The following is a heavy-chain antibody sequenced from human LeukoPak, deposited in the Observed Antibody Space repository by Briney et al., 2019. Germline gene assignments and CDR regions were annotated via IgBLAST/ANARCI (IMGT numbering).Heavy chain of an antibody. J-gene: IGHJ4*02. Sequence: ASVKVSCKVSGYTLTELSMHWVRQAPGKGLEWMGGFDPEDGETIYAQKFQGRVTMTRDTPTSTVYMELSSLRSEDTAVYYCARDLDIVVVPAARGFDYWGQGILVTVSS. CDR3: ARDLDIVVVPAARGFDY. D-gene: IGHD2-2*03. V-gene: IGHV1-24*01. CDR1: GYTLTELS. CDR2: FDPEDGET.